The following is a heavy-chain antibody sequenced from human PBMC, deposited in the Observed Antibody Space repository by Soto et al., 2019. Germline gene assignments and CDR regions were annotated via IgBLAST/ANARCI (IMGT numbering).Heavy chain of an antibody. CDR3: AKGKAIAGTDY. Sequence: GGSLRLSCTVSGFTFSTYGMSWVRQAPGKGLEWVSAISGSGGSAYYADSVKGRFTISRDNSKNTLYLQMNSLRAEDTAVYYCAKGKAIAGTDYWGQGTLVTVSS. V-gene: IGHV3-23*01. J-gene: IGHJ4*02. CDR2: ISGSGGSA. CDR1: GFTFSTYG. D-gene: IGHD2-15*01.